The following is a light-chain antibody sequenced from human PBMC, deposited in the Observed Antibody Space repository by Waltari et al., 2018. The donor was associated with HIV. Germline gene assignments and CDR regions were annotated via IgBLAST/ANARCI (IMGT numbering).Light chain of an antibody. CDR3: HQFGSSTSYT. CDR2: DAS. V-gene: IGKV3D-20*01. J-gene: IGKJ2*01. CDR1: QSVSNNY. Sequence: EIVLTQSPATLSLSPGKRATLSCGASQSVSNNYLAWYQQKPGLAPRLLIYDASTRATGIPDRFSGSGSGTDFTLTISRLEPEDFSVYYCHQFGSSTSYTFGQGTKLEIK.